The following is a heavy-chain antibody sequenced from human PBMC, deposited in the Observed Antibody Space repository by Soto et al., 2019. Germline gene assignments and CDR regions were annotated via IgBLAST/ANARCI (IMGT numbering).Heavy chain of an antibody. D-gene: IGHD4-17*01. CDR3: AKDPSNYGHYVLPN. V-gene: IGHV3-23*01. J-gene: IGHJ1*01. CDR2: ISGSGGST. Sequence: EVQLLESGGGWVQPGGSLRLSCAASGFTFSSYAMSWVRQAPGKGLEWVSAISGSGGSTYYADSAKGRFTISRDKSKHTLYLQMNSLRAEDTAVYYWAKDPSNYGHYVLPNWGQGPLVTASS. CDR1: GFTFSSYA.